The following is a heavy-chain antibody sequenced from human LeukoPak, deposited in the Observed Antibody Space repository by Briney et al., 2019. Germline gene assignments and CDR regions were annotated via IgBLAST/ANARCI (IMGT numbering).Heavy chain of an antibody. J-gene: IGHJ3*02. CDR1: GYTFTGYY. V-gene: IGHV1-2*02. CDR2: INPNSGGT. D-gene: IGHD3-22*01. Sequence: ASVTVSCKASGYTFTGYYMHWVRQAPGQGLEWMGWINPNSGGTNYARKFQGRVTMTRDTSISTAYMELSRLRSDDTAVYYCAREGVVAYDAFDIWGQGTMVTVSS. CDR3: AREGVVAYDAFDI.